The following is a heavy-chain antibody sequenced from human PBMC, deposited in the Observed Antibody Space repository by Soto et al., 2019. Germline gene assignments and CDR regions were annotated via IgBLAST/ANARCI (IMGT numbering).Heavy chain of an antibody. Sequence: EVQLVESGGGLVKPGGSLRLSCAASGFTFGSYSMNWVRQAPGKGLEWVSSISSSSSYIYYADSVKGRFTISRDNAKNSLYLQMNSLRAEDTAVYYCAGRPLVATEERGDYWGQGTLVTVSS. CDR3: AGRPLVATEERGDY. J-gene: IGHJ4*02. CDR1: GFTFGSYS. V-gene: IGHV3-21*01. D-gene: IGHD5-12*01. CDR2: ISSSSSYI.